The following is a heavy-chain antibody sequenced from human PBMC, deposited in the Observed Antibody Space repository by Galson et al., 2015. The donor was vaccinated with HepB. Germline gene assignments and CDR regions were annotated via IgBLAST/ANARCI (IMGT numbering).Heavy chain of an antibody. CDR1: GFTFYVYG. D-gene: IGHD3-16*01. CDR3: AKDWGDYGLAGLFDS. V-gene: IGHV3-30*18. CDR2: ISHDGSIT. Sequence: SLRLSCAASGFTFYVYGMHWVRQAPGKGLEWVAVISHDGSITYYEDSAKGRFTISRDNSENRLFLQLNSLRVEDTAVYYCAKDWGDYGLAGLFDSWGQGTLVTVSS. J-gene: IGHJ4*02.